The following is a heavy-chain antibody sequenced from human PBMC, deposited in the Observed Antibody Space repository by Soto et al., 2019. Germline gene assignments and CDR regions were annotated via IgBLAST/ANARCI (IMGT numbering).Heavy chain of an antibody. Sequence: ATLKDSCEASVCTCTRYGFSWVRQAPGQGLEWMGWISAYNGNTNYAQKLQGRVTMTTDTSTSTAYMELRSLRSDDTAVYYCATSYSSSANLDYWGQGTLVTVSS. J-gene: IGHJ4*02. CDR2: ISAYNGNT. CDR3: ATSYSSSANLDY. CDR1: VCTCTRYG. D-gene: IGHD6-6*01. V-gene: IGHV1-18*01.